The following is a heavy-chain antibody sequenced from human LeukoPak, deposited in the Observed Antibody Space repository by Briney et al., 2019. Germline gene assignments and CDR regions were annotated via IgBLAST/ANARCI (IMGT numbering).Heavy chain of an antibody. J-gene: IGHJ3*02. Sequence: GGSLRLSCAASGFPFSDHEMNWVRQAPGKGLEWVSYISSSGSDKYYPDSVKSRFTISRDNAKNSLYLQMNSLRAEDTAVYYCARRTSGAFAIWGQGTKVTVSS. CDR2: ISSSGSDK. CDR1: GFPFSDHE. CDR3: ARRTSGAFAI. V-gene: IGHV3-48*03.